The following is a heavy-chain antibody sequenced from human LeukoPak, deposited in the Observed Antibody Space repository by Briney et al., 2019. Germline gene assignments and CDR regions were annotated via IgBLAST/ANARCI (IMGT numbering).Heavy chain of an antibody. CDR2: IYTSGST. CDR3: ARHDGSSWYYAFDV. Sequence: SETLSFTCTVSGGSISSYYWSWIRQPAGKGLEWIGRIYTSGSTNYNPSLKSRVTMSVDTSKNQFSLKLSSVTAADTAVYYCARHDGSSWYYAFDVWGQGTMVTVSS. CDR1: GGSISSYY. V-gene: IGHV4-4*07. D-gene: IGHD6-13*01. J-gene: IGHJ3*01.